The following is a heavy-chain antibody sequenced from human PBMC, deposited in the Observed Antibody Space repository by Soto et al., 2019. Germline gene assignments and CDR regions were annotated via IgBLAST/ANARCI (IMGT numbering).Heavy chain of an antibody. CDR2: IRSKAYGGTT. Sequence: PGGSLRLSCTGSGFTFGDYSMSWFRQAPGKGLEWVGFIRSKAYGGTTEYAASVKGRFTISRDDSKSIAYLQMNSLKTEDTAVYYCTRDTQPYAMDTFDIWGQGTMVPVSS. CDR1: GFTFGDYS. V-gene: IGHV3-49*03. CDR3: TRDTQPYAMDTFDI. J-gene: IGHJ3*02. D-gene: IGHD2-8*01.